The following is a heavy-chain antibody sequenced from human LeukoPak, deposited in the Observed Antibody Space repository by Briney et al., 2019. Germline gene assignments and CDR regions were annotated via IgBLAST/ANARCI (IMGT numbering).Heavy chain of an antibody. J-gene: IGHJ4*02. Sequence: PGGSLRLSCAASGFSFSTYWMHWVRQVPGKGPEWVSHITPDGSSTNYADSVKGRFTISRDNAKNTLYLQMNSLRVEDTAVYYCSSQISRGGNWGQGTLVTVSS. CDR2: ITPDGSST. CDR3: SSQISRGGN. CDR1: GFSFSTYW. V-gene: IGHV3-74*01. D-gene: IGHD3-16*01.